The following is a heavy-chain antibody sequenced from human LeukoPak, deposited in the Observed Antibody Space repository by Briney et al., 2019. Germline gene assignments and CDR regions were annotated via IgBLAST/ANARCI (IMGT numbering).Heavy chain of an antibody. CDR2: IYYSGST. CDR1: GGSISSYY. D-gene: IGHD1-1*01. Sequence: SETLSLTCTVSGGSISSYYWSWIRQPPGKGLEWIGYIYYSGSTNYNPSLKSRVTISVDTSKNQFSLKLSSVTAADTAVYYCARGRLDWMDYGMDVWGQGTTVTVSS. J-gene: IGHJ6*02. V-gene: IGHV4-59*01. CDR3: ARGRLDWMDYGMDV.